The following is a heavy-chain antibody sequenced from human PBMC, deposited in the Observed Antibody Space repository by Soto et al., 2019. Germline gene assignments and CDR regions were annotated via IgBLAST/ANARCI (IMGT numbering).Heavy chain of an antibody. D-gene: IGHD2-21*01. CDR2: LNAGNGYT. CDR1: GYTFTGHA. Sequence: QVQLVQSGAEGKMPGASVKVSCKTSGYTFTGHAMHWVRQAPGRRLEWMGWLNAGNGYTEYSQKLQGRLTITRDTPANTGYMELTGLISEDTAVYYCARGTQSVAYLIDYWGQGTLVTVSS. J-gene: IGHJ4*02. V-gene: IGHV1-3*01. CDR3: ARGTQSVAYLIDY.